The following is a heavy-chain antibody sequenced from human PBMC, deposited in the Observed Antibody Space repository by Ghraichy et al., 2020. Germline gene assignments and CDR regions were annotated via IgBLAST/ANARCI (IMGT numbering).Heavy chain of an antibody. CDR2: ISSSSSTI. CDR1: GFTFSSYS. D-gene: IGHD3-3*01. V-gene: IGHV3-48*01. J-gene: IGHJ6*03. CDR3: ARDRDDTIFGVVIIPYYYYYYMDV. Sequence: GGSLRLSCAASGFTFSSYSMNWVRQAPGKGLEWVSYISSSSSTIYYADSVKGRFTISRDNAKNSLYLQMNSLRAEDTAVYYCARDRDDTIFGVVIIPYYYYYYMDVWGKGTTVTVSS.